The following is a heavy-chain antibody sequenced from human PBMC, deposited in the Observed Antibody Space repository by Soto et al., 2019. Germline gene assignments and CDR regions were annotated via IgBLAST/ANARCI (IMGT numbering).Heavy chain of an antibody. CDR1: GFTFSDYY. Sequence: QVQLVESGGGLGKPGGSLRLSCAASGFTFSDYYMSWIRQAPGKGLEWVSYISGRNTYTNYADSVKGRFTVSRDNAKNSLFLEMNSLRVEDTAVYYCARDGGEIIPAAIGGGYGMDVWGQGTTVIVSS. CDR2: ISGRNTYT. D-gene: IGHD2-2*01. V-gene: IGHV3-11*06. J-gene: IGHJ6*02. CDR3: ARDGGEIIPAAIGGGYGMDV.